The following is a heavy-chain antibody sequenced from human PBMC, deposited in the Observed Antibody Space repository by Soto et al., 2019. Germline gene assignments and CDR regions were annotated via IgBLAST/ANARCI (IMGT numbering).Heavy chain of an antibody. V-gene: IGHV4-31*03. D-gene: IGHD5-18*01. CDR2: ISYGGST. CDR3: ARGLLV. J-gene: IGHJ4*02. CDR1: GGSINSGGYC. Sequence: QVQLQESGPGLVKPSQTLSLTCTVSGGSINSGGYCWSWIRQHPGKGLDWIGCISYGGSTSFNPSLKSRVTTSVDTSKHQFSLKLTSVTAADTAVYYCARGLLVWGQGALITVSS.